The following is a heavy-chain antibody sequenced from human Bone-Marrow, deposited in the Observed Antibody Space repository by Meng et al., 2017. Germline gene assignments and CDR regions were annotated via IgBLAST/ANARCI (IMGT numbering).Heavy chain of an antibody. J-gene: IGHJ5*02. D-gene: IGHD6-13*01. CDR2: IYRSGST. CDR3: ARVSLQATIAAAGVVWFDP. V-gene: IGHV4-4*02. Sequence: QVRLQESGPGLVKPSGTLSLTCAVSGGSISSSNWWSWVRQPPGKGLEWIGEIYRSGSTNYNPSLKSRVTISVDKSKNQFSLKLSSVTAADTAVYYCARVSLQATIAAAGVVWFDPWGQGTLVTVPQ. CDR1: GGSISSSNW.